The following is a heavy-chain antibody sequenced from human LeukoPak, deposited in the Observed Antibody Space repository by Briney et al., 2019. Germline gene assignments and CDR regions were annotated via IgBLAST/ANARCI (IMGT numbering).Heavy chain of an antibody. J-gene: IGHJ4*02. CDR1: GYIFTAYF. Sequence: GASVKVSCGASGYIFTAYFINWVRQAPGQGLEWMGRINPKTGDTMYSQKLQGRVSMTRNTSISSAYMELTRLRPDDTAVYYCIAPGVGNWGQGTLISVSS. CDR2: INPKTGDT. D-gene: IGHD3-10*01. CDR3: IAPGVGN. V-gene: IGHV1-2*06.